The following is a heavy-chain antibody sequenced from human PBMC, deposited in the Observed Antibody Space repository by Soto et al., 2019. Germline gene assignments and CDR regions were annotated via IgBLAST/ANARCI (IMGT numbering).Heavy chain of an antibody. J-gene: IGHJ3*02. D-gene: IGHD3-9*01. CDR3: ARAAGRFYDILTGYPDAFDI. V-gene: IGHV3-13*04. Sequence: GSLRLSCAASGFTFSSYDMHWVRQATGKGLEWVSAIGTAGDTYYPGSVKGRFTISRENAKNSLYLQMNSLRAGDTAVYYCARAAGRFYDILTGYPDAFDIWGQGTMVTVS. CDR2: IGTAGDT. CDR1: GFTFSSYD.